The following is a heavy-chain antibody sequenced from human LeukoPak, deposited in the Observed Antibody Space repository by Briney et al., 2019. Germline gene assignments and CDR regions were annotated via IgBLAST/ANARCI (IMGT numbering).Heavy chain of an antibody. Sequence: PGGSLRLSCEASGFTFSSYAMSWVRQAPGKGLEWVSAISGSGGSTYYADSVKGRFTISRDNSKNTLYLQMNSLRAEDTAVYYCAKDLNSTYNYDSCGYEDAFDIWGQGTMVTVSS. J-gene: IGHJ3*02. V-gene: IGHV3-23*01. CDR1: GFTFSSYA. D-gene: IGHD3-22*01. CDR2: ISGSGGST. CDR3: AKDLNSTYNYDSCGYEDAFDI.